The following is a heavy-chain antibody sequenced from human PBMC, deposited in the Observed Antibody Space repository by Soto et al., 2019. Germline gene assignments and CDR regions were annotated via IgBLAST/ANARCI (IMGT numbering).Heavy chain of an antibody. CDR1: GFTFSSFG. J-gene: IGHJ5*02. CDR3: AKTSGYDYVWGSSGLDP. D-gene: IGHD3-16*01. V-gene: IGHV3-30*18. CDR2: ISYDGSDK. Sequence: QVQLVESGGGVVQPGRFLRLSCAASGFTFSSFGMHWVRQAPDKGLQWVAVISYDGSDKYYADSVKGRFTISRDDSTNTMYLQMNSLRPEDTAVYYCAKTSGYDYVWGSSGLDPWGQGTLVTVSS.